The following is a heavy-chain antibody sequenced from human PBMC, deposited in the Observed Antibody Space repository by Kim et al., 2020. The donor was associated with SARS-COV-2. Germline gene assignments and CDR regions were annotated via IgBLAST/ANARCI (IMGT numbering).Heavy chain of an antibody. D-gene: IGHD6-25*01. CDR2: IKSETDGGTT. CDR1: GFTFSNTW. CDR3: TTQRALGY. V-gene: IGHV3-15*01. Sequence: GGSLRLSCAASGFTFSNTWMSWVRQAPGKGLEWVGRIKSETDGGTTDYGAPVKGRFTISRDDSKNTLYPQMNSLKTEDTAVYYCTTQRALGYWGQGTLVTVSS. J-gene: IGHJ4*02.